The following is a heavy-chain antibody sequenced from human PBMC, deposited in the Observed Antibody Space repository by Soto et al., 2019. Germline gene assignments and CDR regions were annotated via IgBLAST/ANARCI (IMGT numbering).Heavy chain of an antibody. V-gene: IGHV3-23*01. CDR1: VFTCSDYA. D-gene: IGHD3-22*01. J-gene: IGHJ4*02. CDR2: ISGSGGST. Sequence: GSLRLSCAASVFTCSDYAMSWVRQAPGKGLEWVSGISGSGGSTYYADSVKGRFTISRDNPKNTLYLQVNSLRADDTAVYYCAKDYYYYDSSGYSYVFDYWGQGTRVT. CDR3: AKDYYYYDSSGYSYVFDY.